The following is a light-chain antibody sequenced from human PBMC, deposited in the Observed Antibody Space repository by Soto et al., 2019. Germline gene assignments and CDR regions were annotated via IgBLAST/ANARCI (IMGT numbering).Light chain of an antibody. CDR3: QQYNNWPSIT. J-gene: IGKJ5*01. CDR1: QSVSSSD. V-gene: IGKV3-20*01. CDR2: GAS. Sequence: EIVLTQSPGTLSLSPGERATLSCRASQSVSSSDLAWYQQKPGPAPRLLIYGASSRATGIPDRFSGSGSGTEFTLTISSLQSEDFAVYYCQQYNNWPSITFGQGTRLENK.